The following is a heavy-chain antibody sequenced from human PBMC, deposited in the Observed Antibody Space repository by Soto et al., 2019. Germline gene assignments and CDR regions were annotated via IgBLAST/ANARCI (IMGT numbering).Heavy chain of an antibody. D-gene: IGHD2-21*01. Sequence: EAQLLESGGDLVQPGGSRRLSCAASGFTFSSHAMNWVRQAPGKGLEWVSGISGSGDKTYYADSVKGRFIISRDNSKNTVLLQTNSLRADDTAVYYCAKVLVGRLVRNDAFDIWGQGTRVTVSS. CDR2: ISGSGDKT. CDR1: GFTFSSHA. J-gene: IGHJ3*02. CDR3: AKVLVGRLVRNDAFDI. V-gene: IGHV3-23*01.